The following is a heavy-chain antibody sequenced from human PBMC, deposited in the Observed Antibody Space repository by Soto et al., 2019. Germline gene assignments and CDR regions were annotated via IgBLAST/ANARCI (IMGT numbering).Heavy chain of an antibody. CDR2: INHSGST. Sequence: SETLSLTCAVYGGSFSCYYWSWIRQPPGKGLEWIGEINHSGSTNYNPSLKSRVTISVDTSKNQFSLKLSSVTAADTAVYYCARARLDYSGQGTLVTVSS. CDR1: GGSFSCYY. J-gene: IGHJ4*02. V-gene: IGHV4-34*01. CDR3: ARARLDY.